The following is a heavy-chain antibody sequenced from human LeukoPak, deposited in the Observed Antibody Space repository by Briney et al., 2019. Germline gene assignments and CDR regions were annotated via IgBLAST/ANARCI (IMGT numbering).Heavy chain of an antibody. CDR1: GFLFSSNS. CDR3: ARKEGDY. J-gene: IGHJ4*02. CDR2: ISSSSSYT. Sequence: GGSLKLSCAASGFLFSSNSMNWVRQAPGKGLEWVSYISSSSSYTNYADSVKGRFTISRDNAKNSLYLQMNSLRAEDTAVYYCARKEGDYWGQGTLVTVSS. V-gene: IGHV3-21*05.